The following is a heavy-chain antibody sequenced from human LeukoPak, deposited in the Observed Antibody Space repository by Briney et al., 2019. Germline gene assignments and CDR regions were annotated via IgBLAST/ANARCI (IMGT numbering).Heavy chain of an antibody. V-gene: IGHV1-18*01. CDR1: GYTFTSYG. D-gene: IGHD3-22*01. CDR2: ISAYNGNT. Sequence: ASVKVSCKASGYTFTSYGISWVRQAPGQGLEWMGWISAYNGNTNYAQKLQGRVTMTTDTSTSTAYMELRSLRSDDTAVYYCARLSTTYYYDSSGYSESNWFDPWGQGTLVTVSS. CDR3: ARLSTTYYYDSSGYSESNWFDP. J-gene: IGHJ5*02.